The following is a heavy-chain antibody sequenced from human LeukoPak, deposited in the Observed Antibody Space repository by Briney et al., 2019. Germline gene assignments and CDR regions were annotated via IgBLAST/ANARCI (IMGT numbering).Heavy chain of an antibody. Sequence: GGSLRLSCAASGFPFSSYSMTWVRQAPGKGLEWVANIKPDGTTKFYVDSVKGRFTISRDNSKNTLYLQMNSLGAEDTAVYYCAKDPLPTTLRYFDWLLYLPSVFDYWGQGTLVTVSS. D-gene: IGHD3-9*01. CDR2: IKPDGTTK. CDR3: AKDPLPTTLRYFDWLLYLPSVFDY. CDR1: GFPFSSYS. J-gene: IGHJ4*02. V-gene: IGHV3-7*03.